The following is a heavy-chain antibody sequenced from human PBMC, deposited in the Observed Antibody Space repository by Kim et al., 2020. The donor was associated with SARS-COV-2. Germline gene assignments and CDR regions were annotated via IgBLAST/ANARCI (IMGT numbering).Heavy chain of an antibody. V-gene: IGHV1-18*01. Sequence: VSVKVSCKASGYTFTSYGISWVRQAPGQGLEWMGWISYNGNTNYAQKVQGRVTMTTDTSTSTAYMELRSLRSDDTAVYYCARAMSSSWPARFIIWGQGTLVTVSS. CDR3: ARAMSSSWPARFII. J-gene: IGHJ4*02. CDR2: ISYNGNT. CDR1: GYTFTSYG. D-gene: IGHD6-13*01.